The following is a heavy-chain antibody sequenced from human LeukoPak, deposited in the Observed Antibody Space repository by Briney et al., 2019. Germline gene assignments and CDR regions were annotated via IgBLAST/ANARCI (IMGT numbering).Heavy chain of an antibody. Sequence: PGGSLRLSCAASGFTFSSYGMHWVRQAPGKGLEWVAVISYDGSNKYYADSVKGRFTISRDNSKNTLYLQMNSLRAEDTAVYYCARDSIYSGSYYFDYWGQGTLVTVSS. CDR1: GFTFSSYG. CDR2: ISYDGSNK. J-gene: IGHJ4*02. D-gene: IGHD1-26*01. CDR3: ARDSIYSGSYYFDY. V-gene: IGHV3-30*03.